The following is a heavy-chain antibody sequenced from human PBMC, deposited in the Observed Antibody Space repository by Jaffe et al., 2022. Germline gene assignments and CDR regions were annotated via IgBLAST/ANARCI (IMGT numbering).Heavy chain of an antibody. CDR3: ARHPTGFVDY. Sequence: QVQLQESGPGLVKPSETLSLTCTVSGGSISSYYWSWIRQPPGKGLEWIGYIYYSGSTNYNPSLKSRVTISVDTSKNQFSLKLSSVTAADTAVYYCARHPTGFVDYWGQGTLVTVSS. CDR2: IYYSGST. V-gene: IGHV4-59*01. CDR1: GGSISSYY. D-gene: IGHD1-1*01. J-gene: IGHJ4*02.